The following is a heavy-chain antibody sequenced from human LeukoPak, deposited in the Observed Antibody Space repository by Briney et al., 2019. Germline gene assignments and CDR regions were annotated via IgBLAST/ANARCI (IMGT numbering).Heavy chain of an antibody. CDR3: ARHPKKNGIVGATIYD. Sequence: PSETRSLSCSGSGGSISSSSYYWGWIRQPPEKGLEWIGSIYYSGSTYYNPSLKSRVTISVDTSKNQFSLKLSSVTAADTAVYYCARHPKKNGIVGATIYDWGQGTLVTVSS. D-gene: IGHD1-26*01. CDR2: IYYSGST. V-gene: IGHV4-39*01. J-gene: IGHJ4*02. CDR1: GGSISSSSYY.